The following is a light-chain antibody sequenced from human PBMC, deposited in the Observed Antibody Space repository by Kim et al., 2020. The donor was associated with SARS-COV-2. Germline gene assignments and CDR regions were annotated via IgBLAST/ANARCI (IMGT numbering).Light chain of an antibody. CDR2: SKH. CDR1: SNSSYY. J-gene: IGLJ2*01. V-gene: IGLV3-19*01. CDR3: NSRDTNTNQLL. Sequence: ALRQSVRITCKGDSNSSYYASWYRQKPGQAHVIVIYSKHTRPSGIPDRFSGSYSGYPASLTITGAQAEDEPDYYCNSRDTNTNQLLIGGGTKLTVL.